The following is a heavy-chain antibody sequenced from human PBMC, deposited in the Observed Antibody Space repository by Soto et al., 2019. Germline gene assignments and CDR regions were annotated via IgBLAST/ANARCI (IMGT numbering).Heavy chain of an antibody. CDR2: IIPILGIA. J-gene: IGHJ4*02. V-gene: IGHV1-69*10. D-gene: IGHD6-19*01. CDR3: ARDSEIAVAGTGSFSY. CDR1: GGTFSSYT. Sequence: VKVSCKASGGTFSSYTISWVRQAPGQGLEWMGRIIPILGIANYAQKFQGRVTITADKSTCTAYMELSSLRSEDTAVYYCARDSEIAVAGTGSFSYWGQGTLVTVSS.